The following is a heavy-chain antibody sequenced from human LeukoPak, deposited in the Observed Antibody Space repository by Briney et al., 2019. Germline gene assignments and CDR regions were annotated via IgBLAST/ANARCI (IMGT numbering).Heavy chain of an antibody. CDR2: IYYSGRT. CDR3: ARRRYYDSTGYFD. J-gene: IGHJ1*01. D-gene: IGHD3-22*01. Sequence: SETLSLICTVSGGSFSSSSYYWGWIRQPPGKGLEWIGEIYYSGRTYQNPSLRSRVSMSVDTSKNHFSLELHSVTATDTAVYYCARRRYYDSTGYFDWGRGSLVTVPS. CDR1: GGSFSSSSYY. V-gene: IGHV4-39*01.